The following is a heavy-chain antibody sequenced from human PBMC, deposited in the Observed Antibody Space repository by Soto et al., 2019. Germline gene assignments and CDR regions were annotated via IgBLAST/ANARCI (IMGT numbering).Heavy chain of an antibody. J-gene: IGHJ6*02. D-gene: IGHD3-10*01. CDR3: ARVSGYGSDYYYYGMDV. CDR2: IIPILGIA. CDR1: GGTFSSYT. Sequence: GASVKVSCKASGGTFSSYTISWVRQAPGQGLEWMGRIIPILGIANYAQKFQGRVTITADKSTSTAYMELSSLRSEDTAVYYCARVSGYGSDYYYYGMDVWGQGTTVTVSS. V-gene: IGHV1-69*02.